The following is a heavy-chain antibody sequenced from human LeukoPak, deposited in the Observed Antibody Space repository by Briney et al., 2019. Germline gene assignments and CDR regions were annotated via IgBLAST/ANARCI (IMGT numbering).Heavy chain of an antibody. CDR1: GFTFSSYA. Sequence: GRSLRLSCAASGFTFSSYAMHWVRQAPGKGLEWVAVISYDGSNKYYADSVKGRFTISRDNSKNTLYLQMNSLRAEDTAVYYCAKEQQWLVPFDYWGQGTLVTVSS. CDR2: ISYDGSNK. J-gene: IGHJ4*02. D-gene: IGHD6-19*01. V-gene: IGHV3-30-3*01. CDR3: AKEQQWLVPFDY.